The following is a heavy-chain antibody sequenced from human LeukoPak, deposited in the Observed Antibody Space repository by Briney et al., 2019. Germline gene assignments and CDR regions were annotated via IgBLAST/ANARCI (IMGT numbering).Heavy chain of an antibody. CDR2: IIPIFGSA. Sequence: SVKVSCKASGGTFSSYAISWVRQAPGQGLEWMGGIIPIFGSANYAQKFQGRVTITADGSTSTAYMELSSLRSEDTAVYYCARELVGATMINPFDYWGQGTLVTVSS. J-gene: IGHJ4*02. CDR1: GGTFSSYA. CDR3: ARELVGATMINPFDY. D-gene: IGHD1-26*01. V-gene: IGHV1-69*13.